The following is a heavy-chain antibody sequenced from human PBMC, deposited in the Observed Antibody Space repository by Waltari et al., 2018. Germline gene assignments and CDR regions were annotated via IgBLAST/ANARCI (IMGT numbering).Heavy chain of an antibody. CDR2: IRADTGNP. CDR3: ARPSLGQYYFYGMEV. CDR1: GNSFTNYA. D-gene: IGHD1-26*01. V-gene: IGHV1-18*01. J-gene: IGHJ6*02. Sequence: QVQLVQSGGEVKKPGASVKGSCTASGNSFTNYAITWGRQAPGQGLEWMGWIRADTGNPIYAQNLQGRVTLTADTSSSTAYMELRSLRSDDTAVYYCARPSLGQYYFYGMEVWGQGTTVTVSS.